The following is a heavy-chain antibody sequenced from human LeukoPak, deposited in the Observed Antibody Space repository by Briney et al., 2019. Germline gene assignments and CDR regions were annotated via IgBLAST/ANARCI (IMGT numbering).Heavy chain of an antibody. J-gene: IGHJ4*02. CDR3: AKPGFTMIVF. D-gene: IGHD3-22*01. V-gene: IGHV3-48*03. CDR1: GFTFSSFE. Sequence: GGSLRLSCAASGFTFSSFEMNWVRQAPGKGLEWVSYISSTGYTIYYADSVKGRFTISRDNSNNTLYLQMNSLRAEDTAVYYRAKPGFTMIVFWGQGTLVTVSS. CDR2: ISSTGYTI.